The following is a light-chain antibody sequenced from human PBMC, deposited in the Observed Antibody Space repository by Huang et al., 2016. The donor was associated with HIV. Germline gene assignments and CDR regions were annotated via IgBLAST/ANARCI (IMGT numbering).Light chain of an antibody. J-gene: IGKJ2*01. V-gene: IGKV1-33*01. CDR3: QQYDDLLYT. CDR2: DAS. Sequence: DIQMTQSPSSLSASVGDTVTITCQASQDISNYLNWYQQKPGRAPTVLIYDASNLETGGPSRFTGSGSGTDFTFSISSLQPEDVATYYCQQYDDLLYTFGQGTKLEIK. CDR1: QDISNY.